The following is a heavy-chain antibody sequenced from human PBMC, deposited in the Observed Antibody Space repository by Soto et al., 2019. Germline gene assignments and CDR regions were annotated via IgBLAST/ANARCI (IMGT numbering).Heavy chain of an antibody. CDR2: IKSKTDGGTT. V-gene: IGHV3-15*07. Sequence: GGSLRLSCAASGFTFSNAWMNWVRQAPGKGLEWVGRIKSKTDGGTTDYAAPVKGRFTISRDDSKNTLYLQMNSLKTEDTAVYYCTTGGVVVILPTTYYYYYGMDVWGQGTTVTVSS. CDR1: GFTFSNAW. D-gene: IGHD3-22*01. J-gene: IGHJ6*02. CDR3: TTGGVVVILPTTYYYYYGMDV.